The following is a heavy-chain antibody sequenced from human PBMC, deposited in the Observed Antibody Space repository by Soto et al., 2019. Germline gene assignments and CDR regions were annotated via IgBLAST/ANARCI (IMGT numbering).Heavy chain of an antibody. D-gene: IGHD5-12*01. CDR1: GGTFTNYA. Sequence: SVKVSCKASGGTFTNYAFSWVRQAPGQGLEWLGGIIPIFGTADYAQKFQGRVTITRDMSTSTAYMELSSLRSEDMAVYYCAAEAGGYSGYDSHPYYYYGMDVWGQGTTVTVSS. CDR3: AAEAGGYSGYDSHPYYYYGMDV. V-gene: IGHV1-69*05. CDR2: IIPIFGTA. J-gene: IGHJ6*02.